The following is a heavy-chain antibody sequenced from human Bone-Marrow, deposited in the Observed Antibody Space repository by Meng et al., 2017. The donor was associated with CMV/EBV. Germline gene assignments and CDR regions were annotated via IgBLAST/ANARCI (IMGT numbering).Heavy chain of an antibody. V-gene: IGHV4-39*07. D-gene: IGHD2-2*02. CDR1: GGSISGSSYY. CDR3: ARAGYCSSTSCYSSYYYYGMDV. CDR2: IYYSGST. J-gene: IGHJ6*02. Sequence: SETLSLTCTVSGGSISGSSYYWGWIRQPPGKGLEWIGSIYYSGSTYYNPSLKSRVTISVDTSKNQFSLKLSSVTAADTAVYYCARAGYCSSTSCYSSYYYYGMDVWGQGTTVTVSS.